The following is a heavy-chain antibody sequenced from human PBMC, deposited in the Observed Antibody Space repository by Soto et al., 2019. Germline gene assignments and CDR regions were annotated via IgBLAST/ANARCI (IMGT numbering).Heavy chain of an antibody. CDR2: INHSGST. CDR1: GGSLSGYY. Sequence: SETLSLTCAVYGGSLSGYYWSWIRQPPGKGLEWIGEINHSGSTNYNPSLKSRVTISLDTSKNQFSLQLSSVTAADTAIYSCGRQYCTRTTCDGWFDPWGQGTLVTVSS. J-gene: IGHJ5*02. CDR3: GRQYCTRTTCDGWFDP. D-gene: IGHD2-2*01. V-gene: IGHV4-34*01.